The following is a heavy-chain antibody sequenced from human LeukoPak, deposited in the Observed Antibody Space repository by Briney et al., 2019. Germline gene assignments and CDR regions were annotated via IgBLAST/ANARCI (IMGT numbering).Heavy chain of an antibody. Sequence: ASVKVSCKASGYTFTSYDINWVRQATGQGLEWMGWMNPNSGNTGYAQKFQGRVTITRDTSISTAYMELNSLTSEDTAVYYCARVIVVVPPANIWFDPWGQGTLVTVSS. V-gene: IGHV1-8*03. J-gene: IGHJ5*02. D-gene: IGHD2-2*01. CDR3: ARVIVVVPPANIWFDP. CDR1: GYTFTSYD. CDR2: MNPNSGNT.